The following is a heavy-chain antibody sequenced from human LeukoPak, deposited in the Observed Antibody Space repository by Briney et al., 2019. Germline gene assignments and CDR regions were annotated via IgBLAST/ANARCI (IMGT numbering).Heavy chain of an antibody. Sequence: PSETLSLTCAVYGGSFSGYYWSWIRQPPGKGLEWIGEINHSGSTNYNPSLKSRVTTSIDTSKNQFSLKLSSVTAADTALYYCARGPGTWYYYWGQGTLVTASS. D-gene: IGHD6-13*01. J-gene: IGHJ4*02. V-gene: IGHV4-34*01. CDR2: INHSGST. CDR3: ARGPGTWYYY. CDR1: GGSFSGYY.